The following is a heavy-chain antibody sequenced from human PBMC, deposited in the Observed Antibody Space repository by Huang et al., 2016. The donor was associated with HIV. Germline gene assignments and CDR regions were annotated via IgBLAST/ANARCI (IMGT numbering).Heavy chain of an antibody. J-gene: IGHJ4*02. D-gene: IGHD3-10*01. Sequence: QLQLQESGPGLVKPSETLSLTCTVSGGSIRSDNYYWGWSRQPPGKGLEWIGSIYYRGSTYYNPSLKSRVTITVDTSKNQFSLKMRSVTAADTAVYYCARLPGSITMIRGVITDPYWGQGTLVTVSS. CDR3: ARLPGSITMIRGVITDPY. CDR2: IYYRGST. CDR1: GGSIRSDNYY. V-gene: IGHV4-39*01.